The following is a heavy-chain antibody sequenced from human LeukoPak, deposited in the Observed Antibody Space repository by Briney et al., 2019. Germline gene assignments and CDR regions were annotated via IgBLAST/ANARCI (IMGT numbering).Heavy chain of an antibody. CDR2: RRNDGSNE. D-gene: IGHD1-14*01. V-gene: IGHV3-30*02. CDR3: ARDYRNRRGLATIILSYFDN. J-gene: IGHJ4*02. CDR1: GFTFNNYG. Sequence: SGGSLRLSCAASGFTFNNYGIHWVRQPPGKGLEWVAFRRNDGSNEDYADSVKGRFTISRDNYKNTVYLQMNSLRVEDTAMYYCARDYRNRRGLATIILSYFDNWGQGTLVTVAS.